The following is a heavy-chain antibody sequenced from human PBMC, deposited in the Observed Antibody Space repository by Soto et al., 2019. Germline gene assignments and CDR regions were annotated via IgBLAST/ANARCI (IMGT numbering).Heavy chain of an antibody. J-gene: IGHJ6*02. CDR2: ISASGGST. CDR3: AKDLRITIFRAYDYGMDV. Sequence: GGSLRLSCTASGFTFNRYAMGWVRQAPGKGLQWVAGISASGGSTYYADSVKGRFTISRDNSKNTLYLQMNSLRAEDTAVYYCAKDLRITIFRAYDYGMDVWGQGTTVTVSS. CDR1: GFTFNRYA. V-gene: IGHV3-23*01. D-gene: IGHD3-3*01.